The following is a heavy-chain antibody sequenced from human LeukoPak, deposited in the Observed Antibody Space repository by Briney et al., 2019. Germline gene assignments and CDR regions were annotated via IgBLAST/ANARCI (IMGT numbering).Heavy chain of an antibody. Sequence: PSETLSPTCAVYAGSFSGYYWSWIRQPPGKGLQWIGEINHSGTTTYNPSLWSRVTISVDTSKNQFSLKLSSVTAADTAVYYCARATVVRGVTYSPWGQGTLVTVSS. V-gene: IGHV4-34*01. CDR1: AGSFSGYY. CDR2: INHSGTT. D-gene: IGHD3-10*01. CDR3: ARATVVRGVTYSP. J-gene: IGHJ5*02.